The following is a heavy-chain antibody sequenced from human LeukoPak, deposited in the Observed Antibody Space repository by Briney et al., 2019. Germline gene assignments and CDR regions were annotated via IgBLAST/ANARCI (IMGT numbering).Heavy chain of an antibody. V-gene: IGHV1-18*01. Sequence: ASVKVSCKASGGTFSSYAISWVRQAPGQGLEWMGWISAYNGNTNYAQKLQGRVTMTTDTSTSTAYMELRSLRSDDTAVYYCARDQAATNTQVRFCLDWGQGTLVTVSS. CDR1: GGTFSSYA. CDR2: ISAYNGNT. J-gene: IGHJ4*02. CDR3: ARDQAATNTQVRFCLD. D-gene: IGHD3-9*01.